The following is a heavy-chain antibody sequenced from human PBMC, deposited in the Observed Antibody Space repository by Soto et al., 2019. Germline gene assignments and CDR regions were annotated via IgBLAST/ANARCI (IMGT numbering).Heavy chain of an antibody. D-gene: IGHD3-10*01. CDR1: GDSVSSNSAA. CDR2: TYYRSKWYN. CDR3: ARDTVTMVRGAINWFDP. J-gene: IGHJ5*02. Sequence: SQTLSLTCAISGDSVSSNSAAWNWIRQSPSRGLEWLGRTYYRSKWYNDYAVSVKSRVTINPDTSKNQFSLQLNSVTPEDTAVYYCARDTVTMVRGAINWFDPWGQGTLVTVSS. V-gene: IGHV6-1*01.